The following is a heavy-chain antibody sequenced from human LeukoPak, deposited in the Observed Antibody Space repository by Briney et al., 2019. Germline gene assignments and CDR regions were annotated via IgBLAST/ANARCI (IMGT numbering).Heavy chain of an antibody. Sequence: PSETLSLTCTVSGGSISSYYWSWIRQPPGKGLDWIGYIYYSGSTNYNPSLKSRVTISVDTSKNQFSLKLSSMTAADTAVYYCAKQPLYGDPFFTWGERNLVTVSS. CDR3: AKQPLYGDPFFT. D-gene: IGHD4-17*01. V-gene: IGHV4-59*08. J-gene: IGHJ5*02. CDR2: IYYSGST. CDR1: GGSISSYY.